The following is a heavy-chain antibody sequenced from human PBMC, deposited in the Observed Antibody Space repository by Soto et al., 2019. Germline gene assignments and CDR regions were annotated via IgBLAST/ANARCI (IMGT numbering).Heavy chain of an antibody. CDR3: AKEYSGVRGGYAFDI. D-gene: IGHD5-12*01. CDR2: ISYDGSNK. J-gene: IGHJ3*02. V-gene: IGHV3-30*18. Sequence: QVQLVESGGGVAQPGRSRRLSCAASGFTFSSYGMHWVRQAPVKGLEWVAVISYDGSNKYYADSVKGRFTISRDNSKNTMYLQMHGLRAEDTAVYYCAKEYSGVRGGYAFDIWGQGTMVTVSS. CDR1: GFTFSSYG.